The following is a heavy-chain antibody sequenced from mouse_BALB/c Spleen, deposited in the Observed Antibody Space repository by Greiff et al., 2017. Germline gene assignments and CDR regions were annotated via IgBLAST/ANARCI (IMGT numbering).Heavy chain of an antibody. J-gene: IGHJ2*01. Sequence: QVQLQQPGAELVKPGASVKLSCKASGYTFTSYYMYWVKQRPGQGLEWIGGINPSNGGTNFNEKFKSKATLTVDKSSSTAYMQLSSLTSEDSAVYYCTRSGGYYFDYWGQGTTLTVSS. CDR2: INPSNGGT. V-gene: IGHV1S81*02. CDR1: GYTFTSYY. D-gene: IGHD1-1*02. CDR3: TRSGGYYFDY.